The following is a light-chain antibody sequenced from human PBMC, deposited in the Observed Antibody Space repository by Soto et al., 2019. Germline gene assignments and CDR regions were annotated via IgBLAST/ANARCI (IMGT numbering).Light chain of an antibody. Sequence: IVLTQSPATQSLSPGARATLSCRGGQSVSNYLAWYQQKPGQAPRLLIYDTFNRATGIPARFSGSGSGTDFTLTISSLEPEDLAVYFCVQRSTWPWTSGQGTKVEIK. CDR2: DTF. CDR1: QSVSNY. CDR3: VQRSTWPWT. V-gene: IGKV3-11*01. J-gene: IGKJ1*01.